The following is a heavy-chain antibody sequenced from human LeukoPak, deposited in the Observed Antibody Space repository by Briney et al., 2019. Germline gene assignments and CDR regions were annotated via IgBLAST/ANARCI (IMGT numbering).Heavy chain of an antibody. Sequence: VASVKVSCKASGGTFSSYAISWVRQAPGQGLEWMGGIIPIFGTANYAQKFQGRVTITTDESTSTAYMELSSLRSEDTAVYYCARDSTGRPWSLGYWGQGTLVTVSS. CDR1: GGTFSSYA. V-gene: IGHV1-69*05. J-gene: IGHJ4*02. CDR3: ARDSTGRPWSLGY. D-gene: IGHD2-15*01. CDR2: IIPIFGTA.